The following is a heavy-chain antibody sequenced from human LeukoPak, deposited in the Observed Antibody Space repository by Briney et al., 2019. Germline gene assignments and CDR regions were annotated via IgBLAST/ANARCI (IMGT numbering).Heavy chain of an antibody. Sequence: PSQTLSLTCTVSGGSISSGSYYWSWIRQPAGKGLEWIGRIYTSGSSNYNPSLKSRVTISVDTSKNQFSLKLNSVTAADTAVYYCARGGSRRRIYYFDYWGQGTLVTVSS. V-gene: IGHV4-61*02. J-gene: IGHJ4*02. CDR2: IYTSGSS. CDR3: ARGGSRRRIYYFDY. CDR1: GGSISSGSYY. D-gene: IGHD6-13*01.